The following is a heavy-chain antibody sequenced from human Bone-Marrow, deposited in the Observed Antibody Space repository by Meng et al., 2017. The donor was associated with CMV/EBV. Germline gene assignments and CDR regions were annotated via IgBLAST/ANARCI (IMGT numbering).Heavy chain of an antibody. CDR1: GYTFTGYY. CDR3: ASPHEDNVVVTARGYYGMDV. Sequence: ASVQVSCKASGYTFTGYYMHWVRQAPGQGLEWMGWINPNSGGTNYAQKFQGRVTMTRDTSISTAYMELSRLRSEDTAVYYCASPHEDNVVVTARGYYGMDVWGQGTTVTVSS. V-gene: IGHV1-2*02. D-gene: IGHD2-2*01. J-gene: IGHJ6*02. CDR2: INPNSGGT.